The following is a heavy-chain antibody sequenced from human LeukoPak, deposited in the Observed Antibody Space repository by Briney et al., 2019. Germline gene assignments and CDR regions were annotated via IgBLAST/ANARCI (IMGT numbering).Heavy chain of an antibody. V-gene: IGHV3-74*01. Sequence: PGGSLRLSCAASGFTFSSYWMHWVRQAPGKGLAWVSRINSDGSSTSYADSVKGRFTISRDNAKNTLYLQMNSLRAEDTAVYYCARVPMIVKAYYFDYWGQGTLVTVSS. CDR3: ARVPMIVKAYYFDY. CDR2: INSDGSST. D-gene: IGHD3-22*01. CDR1: GFTFSSYW. J-gene: IGHJ4*02.